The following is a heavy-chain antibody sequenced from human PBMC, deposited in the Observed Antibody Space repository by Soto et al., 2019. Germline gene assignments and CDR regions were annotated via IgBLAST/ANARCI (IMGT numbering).Heavy chain of an antibody. J-gene: IGHJ6*02. V-gene: IGHV1-69*13. D-gene: IGHD3-16*02. CDR2: IIPIFGTA. CDR1: GGTFSSYA. Sequence: GASVKLSCKASGGTFSSYAISWVRQAPGQGLEWMGGIIPIFGTANYAQKFQGRVTITADESTSTAYMELSSLRSEDTAVYYCARDKYYDYVWWSYRYPYSYYGMDFWGQGTSGTLFS. CDR3: ARDKYYDYVWWSYRYPYSYYGMDF.